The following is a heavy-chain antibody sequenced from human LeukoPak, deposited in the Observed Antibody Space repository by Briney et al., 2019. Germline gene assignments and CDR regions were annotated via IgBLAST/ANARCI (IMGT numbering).Heavy chain of an antibody. CDR1: GFTFSSYG. J-gene: IGHJ4*02. CDR2: IRDDGSNK. CDR3: VLPGLRGVIY. V-gene: IGHV3-30*02. Sequence: PGGSLRLSCAASGFTFSSYGMHWVRQAPGKGLEWVAVIRDDGSNKYYADSVKGRFTISRDNSKNTLYLQMNSLRAEDTAVCYCVLPGLRGVIYWGQGTLVTVSS. D-gene: IGHD3-10*01.